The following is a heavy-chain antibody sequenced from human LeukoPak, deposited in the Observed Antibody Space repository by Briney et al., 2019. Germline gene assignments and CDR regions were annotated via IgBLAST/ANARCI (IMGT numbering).Heavy chain of an antibody. V-gene: IGHV3-43*01. CDR2: AGWAGGTT. CDR1: GFNFDRYT. D-gene: IGHD3-10*02. Sequence: GGSLRLSCATSGFNFDRYTIHWVRQAPGKGLEWVSLAGWAGGTTFYSDSVRGRFTISRDSGRKSVYLQMNSLTTDDTAFYFCAKELDTMFFDYWGQGAPVTVSS. CDR3: AKELDTMFFDY. J-gene: IGHJ4*02.